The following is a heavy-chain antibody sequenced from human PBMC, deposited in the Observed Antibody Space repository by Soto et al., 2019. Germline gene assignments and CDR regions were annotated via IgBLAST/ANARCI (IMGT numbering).Heavy chain of an antibody. CDR2: IYYSGST. D-gene: IGHD1-20*01. V-gene: IGHV4-38-2*02. CDR1: GYSISSGYY. Sequence: SETLSLTCAVSGYSISSGYYWGWIRQPPGKGLEWIGSIYYSGSTNYNPSLKSRVTISVDTSKNQFSLKLSSVTAADTAVYYCAREYNWNWFDPWGQGTLVTVSS. J-gene: IGHJ5*02. CDR3: AREYNWNWFDP.